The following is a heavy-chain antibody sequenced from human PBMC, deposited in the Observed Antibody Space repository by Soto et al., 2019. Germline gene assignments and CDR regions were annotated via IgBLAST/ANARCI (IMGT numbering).Heavy chain of an antibody. J-gene: IGHJ6*02. Sequence: GGSLRLSCAASGLTVSSNYMSWVRQAPGEGLERVSAIYSEGTTYYSDSVLVRFTVSRDNSKNTLYLQMNSLRVKDTPVYYCALDPRGSSYGLSWSYSHLDVWGQGTTVTVSS. V-gene: IGHV3-53*01. CDR1: GLTVSSNY. CDR3: ALDPRGSSYGLSWSYSHLDV. D-gene: IGHD5-18*01. CDR2: IYSEGTT.